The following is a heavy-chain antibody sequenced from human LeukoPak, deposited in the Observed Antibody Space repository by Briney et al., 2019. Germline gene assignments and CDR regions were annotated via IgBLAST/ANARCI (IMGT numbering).Heavy chain of an antibody. CDR3: ARREKGVDGTWWFDP. V-gene: IGHV1-2*02. D-gene: IGHD6-19*01. CDR2: IYPKSGGT. Sequence: ASVKVSCKASGYTFTGYYMHWVRQAPGQGLEWMGWIYPKSGGTKYAQKFQGRVTMTRDTSISTAYMELSRLRSDDTAVYFCARREKGVDGTWWFDPWGQGTLVTVSS. CDR1: GYTFTGYY. J-gene: IGHJ5*02.